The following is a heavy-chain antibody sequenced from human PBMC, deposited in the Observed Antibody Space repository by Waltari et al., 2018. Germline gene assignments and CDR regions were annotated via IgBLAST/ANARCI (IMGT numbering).Heavy chain of an antibody. CDR2: ILYDGSNK. V-gene: IGHV3-30*01. Sequence: QVRLVESGGGVVQPGRSLRLSCAASGFTFSSYAMHWVRQAPGKGLEWVAVILYDGSNKYYADSGKSRFTISRDNSKNTLYLQMNSLRAEDTAVYYCARANDLWSGYYSFDYWGQGTLVTVSS. J-gene: IGHJ4*02. D-gene: IGHD3-3*01. CDR3: ARANDLWSGYYSFDY. CDR1: GFTFSSYA.